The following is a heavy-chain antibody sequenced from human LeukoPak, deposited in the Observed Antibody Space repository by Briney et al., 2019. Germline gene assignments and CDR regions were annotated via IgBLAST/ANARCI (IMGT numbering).Heavy chain of an antibody. J-gene: IGHJ6*02. V-gene: IGHV4-59*08. CDR3: ARHIAGSGFHYYYYYGMDV. D-gene: IGHD1-14*01. Sequence: SETLSLTCTVSGGSISSYYWSWIRQPPGKGLEWIGYIYYSGSTNYNPSLKSRVTISVDTSKNQFSLKLSSVTAADTAVYYRARHIAGSGFHYYYYYGMDVWGQGTTVTVSS. CDR2: IYYSGST. CDR1: GGSISSYY.